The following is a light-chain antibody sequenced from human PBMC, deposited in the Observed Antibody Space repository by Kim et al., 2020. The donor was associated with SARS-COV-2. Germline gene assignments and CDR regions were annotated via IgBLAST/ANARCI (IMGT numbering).Light chain of an antibody. CDR1: SSDVGGYNR. J-gene: IGLJ2*01. V-gene: IGLV2-18*02. Sequence: GQSVTISCTGSSSDVGGYNRVSWYQQPPGTAPKLMIYEVSNRPSGVPDRFSGSKSGNTASLTISGLQAEDEADYYCSSYTTRSTVLFGGGTQLTVL. CDR3: SSYTTRSTVL. CDR2: EVS.